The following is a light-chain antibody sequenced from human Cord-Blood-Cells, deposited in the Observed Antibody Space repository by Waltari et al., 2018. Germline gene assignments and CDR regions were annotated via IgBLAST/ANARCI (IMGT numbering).Light chain of an antibody. CDR2: DVS. J-gene: IGLJ3*02. V-gene: IGLV2-11*01. CDR3: CSYAGSDTLGV. CDR1: SSDVGGSNY. Sequence: QSALTQPRSVSGSPGQSVTISCTGTSSDVGGSNYLSWYQQHPGKAPKLMIYDVSKRPSGVPDRFSGAKSGDTASLTISGLQAEDEADYYCCSYAGSDTLGVFGGGTKLTVL.